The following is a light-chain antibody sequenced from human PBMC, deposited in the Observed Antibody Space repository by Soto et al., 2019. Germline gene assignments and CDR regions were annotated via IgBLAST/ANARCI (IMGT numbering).Light chain of an antibody. CDR1: QSISSW. V-gene: IGKV1-5*01. J-gene: IGKJ1*01. Sequence: GDRVTITCRASQSISSWLAWYQQKPGKAPKLLICDASSLESGVPSRFSGSGSGTEFTLTISSLQPDDFATYYCQQYNSYPWTFGQGTKVEIK. CDR3: QQYNSYPWT. CDR2: DAS.